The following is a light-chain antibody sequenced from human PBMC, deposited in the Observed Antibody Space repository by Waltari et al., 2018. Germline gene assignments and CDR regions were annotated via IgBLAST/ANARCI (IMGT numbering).Light chain of an antibody. Sequence: EIVLTQSPATLSLSPGERATLSCRASQNIGSYLAWYQQKPGQPPRVLIYDASTRATGIPARFSGSGSGADFALTISSLEPDDFAVYYCQQRSNWPRTFSQGTKLEIK. V-gene: IGKV3-11*01. CDR2: DAS. CDR3: QQRSNWPRT. J-gene: IGKJ2*01. CDR1: QNIGSY.